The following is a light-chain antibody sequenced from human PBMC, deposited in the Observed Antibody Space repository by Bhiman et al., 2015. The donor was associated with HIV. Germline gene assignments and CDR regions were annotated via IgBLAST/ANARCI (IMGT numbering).Light chain of an antibody. CDR3: CSYAGSYAVV. CDR1: TNDIGAYNY. CDR2: DVS. V-gene: IGLV2-11*01. J-gene: IGLJ2*01. Sequence: QSALPQPASVSGSPGQSITISCTGGTNDIGAYNYVSWYHQHPGKAPKLMIYDVSKRPSGVPDRFSGSKSGNTASLTFSGLLAEDAADYYCCSYAGSYAVVFGGGTKLTVL.